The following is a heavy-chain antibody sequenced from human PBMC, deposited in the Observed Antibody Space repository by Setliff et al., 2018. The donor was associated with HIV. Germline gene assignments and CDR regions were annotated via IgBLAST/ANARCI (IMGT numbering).Heavy chain of an antibody. CDR3: VRVVVIMGTGPHLDY. CDR2: IEGDGTTT. V-gene: IGHV3-74*01. J-gene: IGHJ4*02. Sequence: GGSLRLSCAASGFSFSDHWMHWVRQTPGRGLEWVSYIEGDGTTTNYADFVRGRFTISRDNAKNTLFLQMNSLRADDTAVYYCVRVVVIMGTGPHLDYWGQGALVTVSS. CDR1: GFSFSDHW. D-gene: IGHD3-22*01.